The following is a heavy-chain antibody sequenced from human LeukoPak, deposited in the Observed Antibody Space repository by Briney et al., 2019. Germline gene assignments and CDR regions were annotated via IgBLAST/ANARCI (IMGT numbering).Heavy chain of an antibody. V-gene: IGHV3-23*01. J-gene: IGHJ4*02. CDR1: GFTFSSYA. D-gene: IGHD6-13*01. Sequence: TGGSLRLSCAASGFTFSSYAMSWVRQAPGKGLEWVSAISGSGGSTYYADSVKGRFTISRDNSKNTLYLQMNSLRAEDTAVYYCAKASLERQIAAAGLAAFDYWGQGTLVTVSS. CDR2: ISGSGGST. CDR3: AKASLERQIAAAGLAAFDY.